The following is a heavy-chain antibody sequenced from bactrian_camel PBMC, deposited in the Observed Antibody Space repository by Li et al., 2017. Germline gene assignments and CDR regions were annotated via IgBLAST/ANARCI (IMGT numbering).Heavy chain of an antibody. D-gene: IGHD2*01. J-gene: IGHJ6*01. CDR2: MYAGRWDT. Sequence: QLVESGGGLVQPGESLRLSCAASGFTFTSYDMGWVRQAPGKGLEWVASMYAGRWDTYYADSVKGRFTISRDNAKNTVYLQMNSLKSEDTALYYCATDFARRGGSGTGSFGYWGQGTQVTVS. CDR3: ATDFARRGGSGTGSFGY. CDR1: GFTFTSYD. V-gene: IGHV3-2*01.